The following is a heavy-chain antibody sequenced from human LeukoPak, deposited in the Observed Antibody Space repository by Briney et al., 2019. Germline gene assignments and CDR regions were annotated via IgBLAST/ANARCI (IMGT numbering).Heavy chain of an antibody. CDR2: IRDIGGRT. Sequence: QSGGSLRLSCAASGFTFSSYAMTWVRQAPGKGLEWVSTIRDIGGRTFYADSVKGRFTISRDNAKNSLYLHMNSLRPEDTAVYYCARPRDSFYRFDPWGQGTLVTVSS. D-gene: IGHD5-18*01. V-gene: IGHV3-23*01. CDR1: GFTFSSYA. CDR3: ARPRDSFYRFDP. J-gene: IGHJ5*02.